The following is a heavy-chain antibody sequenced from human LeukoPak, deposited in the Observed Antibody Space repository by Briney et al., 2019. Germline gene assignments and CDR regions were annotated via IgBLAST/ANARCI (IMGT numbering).Heavy chain of an antibody. Sequence: GGSLRLSCAASGFSFSTYNMNWVRQAPGQRLEWVSSITSGSSYIYYADSVKGRFTISRDNAKSSLYLQMDSLRAEDTAVYYCARDPGAYYYDSSGTNFDYWGQGTLVTVSS. D-gene: IGHD3-22*01. V-gene: IGHV3-21*01. J-gene: IGHJ4*02. CDR2: ITSGSSYI. CDR1: GFSFSTYN. CDR3: ARDPGAYYYDSSGTNFDY.